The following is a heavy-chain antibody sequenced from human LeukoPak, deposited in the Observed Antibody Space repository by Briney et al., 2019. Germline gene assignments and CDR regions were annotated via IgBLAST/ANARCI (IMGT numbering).Heavy chain of an antibody. D-gene: IGHD1-20*01. J-gene: IGHJ4*02. Sequence: PGGSLRLSCAASGFTFSSYTMNWVRQAPGKGLEWISLISSSSSYIFYADSVKGRFTISRDNAKKSLYLQMNSLRAEDTAVYYCARPLSGTTDFDYWGQGTLVTVSS. CDR2: ISSSSSYI. V-gene: IGHV3-21*01. CDR1: GFTFSSYT. CDR3: ARPLSGTTDFDY.